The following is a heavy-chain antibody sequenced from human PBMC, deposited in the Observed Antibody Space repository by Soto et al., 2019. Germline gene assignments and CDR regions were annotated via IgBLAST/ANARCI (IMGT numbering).Heavy chain of an antibody. V-gene: IGHV1-69*02. CDR2: IIPILGIA. Sequence: SVKVSCKASGGTFSSYTISWVRQAPGQGLERMGRIIPILGIANYAQKFQGRVTITADKSTSTAYMELSSLRSEDTAVYYCARAYGDYWYFDLWGRGTLVTVSS. CDR3: ARAYGDYWYFDL. D-gene: IGHD4-17*01. J-gene: IGHJ2*01. CDR1: GGTFSSYT.